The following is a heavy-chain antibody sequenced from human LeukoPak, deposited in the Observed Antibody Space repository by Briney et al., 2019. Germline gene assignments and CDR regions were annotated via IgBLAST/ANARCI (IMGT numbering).Heavy chain of an antibody. CDR3: ARAIRRPTVTTKRYYYYYMDV. V-gene: IGHV3-53*01. Sequence: GGSLRLSCAASGLTVSKNYMSWVRQAPGKGLESVSVIYSGGSTYYADSVRGRFTITRDNSKNTLYLQMNSLRVEDTAVYYCARAIRRPTVTTKRYYYYYMDVWGKGTTVTISS. D-gene: IGHD4-17*01. J-gene: IGHJ6*03. CDR1: GLTVSKNY. CDR2: IYSGGST.